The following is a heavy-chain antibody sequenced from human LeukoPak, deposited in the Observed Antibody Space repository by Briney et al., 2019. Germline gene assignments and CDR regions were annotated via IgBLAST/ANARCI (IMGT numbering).Heavy chain of an antibody. CDR3: ARGVPYDFWSGSYYYYGMDV. Sequence: SETLSLTCAVYGGSFSGYYWSWIRQPPGKGLEWIGEIKHSGSTNYNPSLKSRVTISVDTSKNQFSLKLSSVTAADTAVYYCARGVPYDFWSGSYYYYGMDVWGQGTTVTVSS. V-gene: IGHV4-34*01. CDR1: GGSFSGYY. J-gene: IGHJ6*02. D-gene: IGHD3-3*01. CDR2: IKHSGST.